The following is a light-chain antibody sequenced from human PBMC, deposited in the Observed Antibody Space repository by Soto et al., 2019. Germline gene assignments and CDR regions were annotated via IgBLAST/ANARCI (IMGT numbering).Light chain of an antibody. CDR2: EVS. CDR1: SSDVGGYSY. J-gene: IGLJ2*01. Sequence: QSALTQPPSASGSPGQSVTISCTGASSDVGGYSYVSWYQQHPGKAPKLMIYEVSKRPSGVPDRFSGSKSGNTASLTVSGLQAEDEADYYCSSYGGSNNLVFGGGTKVPVL. CDR3: SSYGGSNNLV. V-gene: IGLV2-8*01.